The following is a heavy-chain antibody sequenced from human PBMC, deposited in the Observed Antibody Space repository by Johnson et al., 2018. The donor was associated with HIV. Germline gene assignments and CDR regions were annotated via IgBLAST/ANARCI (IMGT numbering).Heavy chain of an antibody. V-gene: IGHV3-30*14. CDR2: ISFDGGAI. CDR1: GFSFNDYA. CDR3: ARDPGGMDGSFDL. J-gene: IGHJ3*01. D-gene: IGHD3-16*01. Sequence: QVLLVESGGGVVQPGRSLRLSCSASGFSFNDYAMHWVRQAPGKGLAWVAVISFDGGAIYYADSVEGRFTISRDNSRDTLSLQMNRLTVGDTALYYCARDPGGMDGSFDLWGQGTMVTVSS.